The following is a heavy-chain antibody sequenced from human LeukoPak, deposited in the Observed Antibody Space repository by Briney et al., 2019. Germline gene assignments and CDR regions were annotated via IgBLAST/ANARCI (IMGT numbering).Heavy chain of an antibody. CDR1: GGSISSSSYY. J-gene: IGHJ4*02. V-gene: IGHV4-39*01. Sequence: SETLSLTCTVSGGSISSSSYYWGWIRQPPGKGLEWIGSIYYSGSTYYNPSLKSRVTISVDTSKNQFSLKLSSVTAADTAVYYCARLGPDSSSAFDYWGQGTLVTVSS. D-gene: IGHD6-6*01. CDR2: IYYSGST. CDR3: ARLGPDSSSAFDY.